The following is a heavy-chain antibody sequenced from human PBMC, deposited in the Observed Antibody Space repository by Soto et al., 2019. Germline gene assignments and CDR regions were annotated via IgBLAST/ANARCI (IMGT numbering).Heavy chain of an antibody. V-gene: IGHV1-69*01. CDR2: IIPIFGTA. CDR3: ARRGRVDTAMVSGTDYYYYYGMDV. CDR1: GGTFSSYA. Sequence: QVQLVQSGAEVKKPGSSVKVSCKASGGTFSSYAISWVRQAPGQGLEWMGGIIPIFGTANYAQKFQGRVTITADESTSTAYMELSSLRSEDMAVYYCARRGRVDTAMVSGTDYYYYYGMDVWGQGTTVTVSS. J-gene: IGHJ6*02. D-gene: IGHD5-18*01.